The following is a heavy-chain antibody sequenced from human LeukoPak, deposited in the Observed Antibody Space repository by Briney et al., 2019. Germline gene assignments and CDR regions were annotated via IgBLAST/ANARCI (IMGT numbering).Heavy chain of an antibody. CDR2: SIPIFGTA. J-gene: IGHJ4*02. Sequence: ASVKVSCKASGGTFSSYAISWVRQAPGQGVEWMGGSIPIFGTANYAQKFQGRVTITADESTSTASLELSSLRSEDTAVYYCARGGASMVRGVATFDYWGQGTLVTVSA. V-gene: IGHV1-69*13. CDR1: GGTFSSYA. D-gene: IGHD3-10*01. CDR3: ARGGASMVRGVATFDY.